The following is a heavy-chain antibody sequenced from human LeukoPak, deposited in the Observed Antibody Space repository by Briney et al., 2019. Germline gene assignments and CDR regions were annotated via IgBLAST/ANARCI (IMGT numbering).Heavy chain of an antibody. Sequence: ASVKVSCKASGYTFTSYGISWVRQAPGQGLEWMGWISAYNGNTNYAQKLQGRVTMTTDTSTSTAYMELRSLRSDDTAVYYCARSNINGYSSSWYYAYWFDPWGQGTLVTVSS. J-gene: IGHJ5*02. CDR3: ARSNINGYSSSWYYAYWFDP. CDR2: ISAYNGNT. V-gene: IGHV1-18*01. CDR1: GYTFTSYG. D-gene: IGHD6-13*01.